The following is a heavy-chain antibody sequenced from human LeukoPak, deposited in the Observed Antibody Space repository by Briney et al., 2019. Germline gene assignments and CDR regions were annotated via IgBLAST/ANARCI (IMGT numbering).Heavy chain of an antibody. J-gene: IGHJ3*02. CDR2: IYYSGST. CDR1: GGSISSYY. D-gene: IGHD2-2*01. CDR3: ARDDVVPAAKGAFDI. Sequence: TSETLSLTCTVSGGSISSYYWSWIRQPPGKGLEWIGYIYYSGSTNYNPSLKSRVTISVDTSKNQFSLKLSSVTAADTAVYYCARDDVVPAAKGAFDIWGQGTMVTVSS. V-gene: IGHV4-59*12.